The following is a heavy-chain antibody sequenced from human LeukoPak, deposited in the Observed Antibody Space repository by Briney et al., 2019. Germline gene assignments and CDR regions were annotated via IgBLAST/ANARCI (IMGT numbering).Heavy chain of an antibody. CDR3: ARASRGYSGYYLGYFDF. CDR1: GGTFSSYA. D-gene: IGHD5-12*01. CDR2: IFPILGIA. J-gene: IGHJ2*01. Sequence: SVKVSCKGSGGTFSSYAISWVRQAPGQGLEWMERIFPILGIANYAQKFQGRVTITADKSTSTAYMELSSLRSEDTAVYYCARASRGYSGYYLGYFDFWGRGTLVTVSS. V-gene: IGHV1-69*04.